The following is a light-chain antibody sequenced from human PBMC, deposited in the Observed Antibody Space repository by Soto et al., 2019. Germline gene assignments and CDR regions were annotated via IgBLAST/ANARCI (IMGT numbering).Light chain of an antibody. CDR3: QQFNNYPWT. J-gene: IGKJ1*01. V-gene: IGKV1-5*03. CDR2: KAS. CDR1: QSISSW. Sequence: DIQMTQSPSTLSASVGDRVTITCRASQSISSWLAWYQQKPGKAPKLLIYKASSLESGVPSRLSGSGSGTEFTLTISSLQPDGFATYYCQQFNNYPWTFGQGTKVEIK.